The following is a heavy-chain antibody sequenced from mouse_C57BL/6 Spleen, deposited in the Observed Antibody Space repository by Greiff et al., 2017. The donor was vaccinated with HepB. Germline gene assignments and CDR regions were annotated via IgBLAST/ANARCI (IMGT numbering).Heavy chain of an antibody. CDR3: ARSGIYYGNWGFAY. Sequence: VQLQQSGAELVKPGASVKISCKASGYAFSSYWMNWVKQRPGKGLEWIGQIYPGDGDTNYNGKFKGKATLTADKSSSTAYMQLSSLTSEDSAVYFCARSGIYYGNWGFAYWGQGTLVTVSA. J-gene: IGHJ3*01. V-gene: IGHV1-80*01. D-gene: IGHD2-1*01. CDR1: GYAFSSYW. CDR2: IYPGDGDT.